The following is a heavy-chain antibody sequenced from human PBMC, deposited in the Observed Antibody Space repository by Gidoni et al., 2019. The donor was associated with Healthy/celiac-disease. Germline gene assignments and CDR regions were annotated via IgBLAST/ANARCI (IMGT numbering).Heavy chain of an antibody. CDR3: ARRRVDGLGYSSGLWALGPPERMDV. D-gene: IGHD6-19*01. CDR1: GGSISSSSYY. CDR2: IYYSGST. Sequence: QLQLQESGPGLVKPSETLSLTCTVSGGSISSSSYYWGWIRQPPGKGLEWIGSIYYSGSTYYNPSLKSRVTISVDTSKNQFSLKLSSVTAADTAVYYCARRRVDGLGYSSGLWALGPPERMDVWGQGTTVTVSS. J-gene: IGHJ6*02. V-gene: IGHV4-39*01.